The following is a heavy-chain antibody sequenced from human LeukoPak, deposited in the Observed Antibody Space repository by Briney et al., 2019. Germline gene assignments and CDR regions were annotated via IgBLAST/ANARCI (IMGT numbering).Heavy chain of an antibody. D-gene: IGHD3-10*01. J-gene: IGHJ5*02. CDR2: INTNTGNP. V-gene: IGHV7-4-1*02. CDR1: GYTFTSYA. Sequence: ASVKVSCKASGYTFTSYAMNWVRQAPGQGLEWMGWINTNTGNPTYAQGFTGRFVFSLDTSVSTAYLQMNSLRAEDTAVYYCARDYKGVFDPWGQGTLVTVSS. CDR3: ARDYKGVFDP.